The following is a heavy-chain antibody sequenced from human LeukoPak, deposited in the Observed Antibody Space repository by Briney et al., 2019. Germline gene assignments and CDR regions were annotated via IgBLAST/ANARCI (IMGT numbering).Heavy chain of an antibody. J-gene: IGHJ4*02. Sequence: ASVKVSCKASGYTFTCYYMHWVRQAPGQGLEWTGSISAYNGNTHYAQKLQGRVTMTTDTSTITAYMELRSLRSDDTAVYCCARANTKDIAVAPGYWGQGTLVTVSS. V-gene: IGHV1-18*04. CDR1: GYTFTCYY. CDR2: ISAYNGNT. CDR3: ARANTKDIAVAPGY. D-gene: IGHD6-19*01.